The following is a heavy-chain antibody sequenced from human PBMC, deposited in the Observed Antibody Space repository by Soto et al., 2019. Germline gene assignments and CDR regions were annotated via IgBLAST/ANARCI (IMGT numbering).Heavy chain of an antibody. CDR2: IIPIFGTA. V-gene: IGHV1-69*12. CDR1: GGTFSSYA. J-gene: IGHJ4*02. CDR3: ASDQGAYCGGDCYSEFDY. Sequence: QVQLVQSGAEVKKPGSSVKVSCKASGGTFSSYAISWVRQAPGQGLEWMGGIIPIFGTANYAQKFQGRVTITADESTSTAYMELSSLRSEDTAVYYWASDQGAYCGGDCYSEFDYWGQGTLVTVSS. D-gene: IGHD2-21*02.